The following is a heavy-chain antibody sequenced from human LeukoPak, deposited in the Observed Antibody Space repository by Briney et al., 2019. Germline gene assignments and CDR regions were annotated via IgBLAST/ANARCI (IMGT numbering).Heavy chain of an antibody. CDR3: ARASGDSISPDDAFDI. D-gene: IGHD6-6*01. CDR1: GFTFSTYT. J-gene: IGHJ3*02. V-gene: IGHV3-21*01. Sequence: GGSLRLSCAASGFTFSTYTMNWVRQAPGKGLEWVSSISSSTFIYYADSVKGRFTISRDNAKNSLYLQMNSLRAEDTAVYYCARASGDSISPDDAFDIWGQGTMVTVTS. CDR2: ISSSTFI.